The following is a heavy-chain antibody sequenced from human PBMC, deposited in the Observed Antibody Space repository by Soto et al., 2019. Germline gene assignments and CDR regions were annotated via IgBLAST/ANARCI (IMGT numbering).Heavy chain of an antibody. CDR3: ATYTVGEGGRSY. J-gene: IGHJ4*02. Sequence: QVQLQESGPGLVKPSETLSLTCTVSGGSMRGQHWSWIRQPPGKGLEWIGHHSDSTNYNPSLKSRITISTDTSKNQFSLKLSSVTAADTAVYYCATYTVGEGGRSYWGQGTLVTVSS. CDR2: HHSDST. D-gene: IGHD3-16*01. CDR1: GGSMRGQH. V-gene: IGHV4-4*09.